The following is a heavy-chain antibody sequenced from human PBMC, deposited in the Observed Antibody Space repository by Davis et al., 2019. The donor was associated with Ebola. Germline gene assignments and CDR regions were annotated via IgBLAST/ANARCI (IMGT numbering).Heavy chain of an antibody. CDR2: IWYDGSKK. J-gene: IGHJ4*02. CDR1: GFSFNSHG. Sequence: GESLKISCEASGFSFNSHGMNWVRQAPGKGLEWVAIIWYDGSKKWYADSVKGRFTVSRDNSKNTVFLQMSSLRVEDMGVYYCVREMDGSGWARFDYWGQGTLVTVSS. V-gene: IGHV3-33*01. CDR3: VREMDGSGWARFDY. D-gene: IGHD6-19*01.